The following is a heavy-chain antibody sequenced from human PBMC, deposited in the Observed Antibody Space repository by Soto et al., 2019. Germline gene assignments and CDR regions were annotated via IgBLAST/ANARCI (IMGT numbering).Heavy chain of an antibody. D-gene: IGHD3-10*01. CDR3: TTDLYGSGRPYYYYMDV. CDR2: IKSKTDGGTT. CDR1: GFTFSNAW. V-gene: IGHV3-15*01. Sequence: GGSLRLSCAASGFTFSNAWMSWVRQAPGKGLEWVGRIKSKTDGGTTDYAAPVKGRFTISRDDSKNTLYLQMNSLKTEDTAVYYCTTDLYGSGRPYYYYMDVWGKGTTVTVSS. J-gene: IGHJ6*03.